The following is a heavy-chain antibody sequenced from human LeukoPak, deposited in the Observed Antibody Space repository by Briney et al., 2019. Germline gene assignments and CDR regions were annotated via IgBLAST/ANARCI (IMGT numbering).Heavy chain of an antibody. J-gene: IGHJ4*02. Sequence: PGGSLRLSCAASGFTFSSYVISWVRQPPGKGLEWIGEINHSGSTNYNPSLKSRVTISVDTSKNHFSLKLSSVTAADTAVYYCARGNGEIDYWGQGTLVTVSS. CDR3: ARGNGEIDY. D-gene: IGHD4-17*01. CDR2: INHSGST. V-gene: IGHV4-34*01. CDR1: GFTFSSYV.